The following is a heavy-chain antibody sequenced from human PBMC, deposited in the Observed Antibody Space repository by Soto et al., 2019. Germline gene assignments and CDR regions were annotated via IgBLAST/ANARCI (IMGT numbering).Heavy chain of an antibody. D-gene: IGHD3-10*01. CDR1: GFTFSSYE. V-gene: IGHV3-48*03. CDR3: ASTMVRDREAFDI. J-gene: IGHJ3*02. Sequence: GGSLRLSCAASGFTFSSYEMNWVRQAPGKGLEWVSYISSSGSTIYYADSGKGRFTISRDNAKNSLYLQMNSLRAEDTAVYYCASTMVRDREAFDIWRQGTMVTVSS. CDR2: ISSSGSTI.